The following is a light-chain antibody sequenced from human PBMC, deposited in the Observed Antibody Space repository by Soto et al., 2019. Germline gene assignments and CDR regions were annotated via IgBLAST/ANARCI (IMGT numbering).Light chain of an antibody. Sequence: QSVLTQPPSVSVAQGQRVTSSCTGSSSNIGAGYDVHWYQQLPGTAPKLLIYGNSNRPSGVPDRFSGSKSGTSASLAITGLQAEDEADYYCQSYDSSLSGVVFGGGTNLTVL. CDR3: QSYDSSLSGVV. J-gene: IGLJ2*01. CDR1: SSNIGAGYD. CDR2: GNS. V-gene: IGLV1-40*01.